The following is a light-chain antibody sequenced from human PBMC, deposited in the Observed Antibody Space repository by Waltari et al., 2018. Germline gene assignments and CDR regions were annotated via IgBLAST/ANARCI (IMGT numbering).Light chain of an antibody. V-gene: IGKV1-33*01. CDR3: QQHDNLPSFT. CDR2: DAS. J-gene: IGKJ4*01. CDR1: EDIRTY. Sequence: DIQMTQSPSSLSASVGDRVTITCQASEDIRTYLNWYQQKPGKAPKLRIYDASKLETGVPSRFSGSGSGTYCTLTISSLQPEDLATYYCQQHDNLPSFTFGGGTKVEI.